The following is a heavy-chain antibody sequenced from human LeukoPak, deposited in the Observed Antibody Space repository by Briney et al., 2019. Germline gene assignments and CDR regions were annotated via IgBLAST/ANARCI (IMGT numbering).Heavy chain of an antibody. CDR2: INPNSGGT. Sequence: ASVKVSCKASGYTFTGYYMHWVRQAPGQGLEWMGWINPNSGGTDYTQKFQDWVTMTRDTSTSTAYMELSRLRSGDTAVYYCARDKYYYGSGTFYSSAVFDYWGQGTLVAVSS. J-gene: IGHJ4*02. D-gene: IGHD3-10*01. V-gene: IGHV1-2*04. CDR3: ARDKYYYGSGTFYSSAVFDY. CDR1: GYTFTGYY.